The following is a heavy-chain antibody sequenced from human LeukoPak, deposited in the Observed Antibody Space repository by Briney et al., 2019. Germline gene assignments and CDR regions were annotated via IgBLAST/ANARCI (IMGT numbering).Heavy chain of an antibody. CDR2: VHYRGST. Sequence: SETLSLTCSVSGGSISSSYWSWIRQPPGKELEWIGYVHYRGSTNYNPSLKSRVTISVDTSKNQFSLKLSSVTAADTAVYYCARGVYIAAAQYGYWGQGTLVTVSS. V-gene: IGHV4-59*01. D-gene: IGHD6-13*01. J-gene: IGHJ4*02. CDR1: GGSISSSY. CDR3: ARGVYIAAAQYGY.